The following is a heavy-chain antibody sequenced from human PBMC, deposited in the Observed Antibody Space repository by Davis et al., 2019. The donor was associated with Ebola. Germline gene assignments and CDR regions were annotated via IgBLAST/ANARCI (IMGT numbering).Heavy chain of an antibody. CDR2: INSDGSST. Sequence: GESLKISCAASGFTFSSYWMHWVRQAPGKGLVWVSRINSDGSSTSYADSVKGRFTISRDNAKNTLYLQMNSLRAEDTAVYYCARYRWLRSGYFDYWGQGTLVTVSS. CDR1: GFTFSSYW. V-gene: IGHV3-74*01. D-gene: IGHD5-12*01. J-gene: IGHJ4*02. CDR3: ARYRWLRSGYFDY.